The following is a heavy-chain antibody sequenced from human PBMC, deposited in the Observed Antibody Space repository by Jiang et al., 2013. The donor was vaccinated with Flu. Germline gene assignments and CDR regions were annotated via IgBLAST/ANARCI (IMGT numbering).Heavy chain of an antibody. D-gene: IGHD4-23*01. Sequence: QLVESGGGLVQPGGSLRLSCAVSGFTFSSHWMSWVRQDPGKGLEWVANINQDGSKKYYVDSVEGRFTISRDNAESSLYLQMNGLRVEDTAVYFCARDFTWPPGYGGNSALFDYWGQGT. CDR3: ARDFTWPPGYGGNSALFDY. J-gene: IGHJ4*02. V-gene: IGHV3-7*04. CDR1: GFTFSSHW. CDR2: INQDGSKK.